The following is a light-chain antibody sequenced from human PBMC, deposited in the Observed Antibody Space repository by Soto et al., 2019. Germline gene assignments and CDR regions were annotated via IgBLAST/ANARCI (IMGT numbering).Light chain of an antibody. CDR3: QQSYKTPLIT. J-gene: IGKJ5*01. CDR1: QSVSNY. Sequence: EIPLTQSPSSLSSSVCDRVTISCRASQSVSNYLNWYRQLPGKAPTLLIYSASTLQTGVPSRFSGSGAGTDFTLTISGLQPEDFAVYYCQQSYKTPLITFGQGTRLEIK. CDR2: SAS. V-gene: IGKV1-39*01.